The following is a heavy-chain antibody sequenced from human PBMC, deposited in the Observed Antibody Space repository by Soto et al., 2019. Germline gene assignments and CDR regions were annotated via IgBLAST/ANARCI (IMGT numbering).Heavy chain of an antibody. D-gene: IGHD3-16*01. CDR2: ISDSGRTT. CDR1: GFTFGSYA. V-gene: IGHV3-23*01. Sequence: EVQLLESGGGLVQPGGSLRLSCAASGFTFGSYAMNWLRQAPGRGLACVSFISDSGRTTYYADSVKGRFTVSRDNSKNTLYLQMNSLRAEDTALYYCAKFRGPSYSYYSMDVWGKGTTVTVSS. CDR3: AKFRGPSYSYYSMDV. J-gene: IGHJ6*03.